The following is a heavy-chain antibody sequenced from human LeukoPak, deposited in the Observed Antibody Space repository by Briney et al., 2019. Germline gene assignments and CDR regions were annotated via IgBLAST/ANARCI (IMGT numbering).Heavy chain of an antibody. J-gene: IGHJ4*02. V-gene: IGHV4-61*02. CDR1: GGSISSGSYY. D-gene: IGHD3-10*01. CDR2: IYTSGST. Sequence: SETLSLTCTVSGGSISSGSYYWSWIRQPAGKGLEWIGRIYTSGSTNYNPSLKSRVTISVDTSKIQFSLKLSSVTAADTAVYYCAREHLAAYYYGSGSFDYWGQGTLVTVSS. CDR3: AREHLAAYYYGSGSFDY.